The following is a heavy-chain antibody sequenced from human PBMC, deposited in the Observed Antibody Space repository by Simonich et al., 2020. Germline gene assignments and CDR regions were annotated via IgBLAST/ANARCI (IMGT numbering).Heavy chain of an antibody. V-gene: IGHV4-59*08. CDR3: ARLPDY. J-gene: IGHJ4*02. Sequence: QVQLQESGPGLVKPSENLSLTCTVSGGSISSYYWSWIRQPPGKGLEWIGYIYYSGSTNYNPSLKSRVTISVDTSKNQVSLKLSSVTAADTAVYYCARLPDYWGQGTLVTVSS. CDR1: GGSISSYY. CDR2: IYYSGST.